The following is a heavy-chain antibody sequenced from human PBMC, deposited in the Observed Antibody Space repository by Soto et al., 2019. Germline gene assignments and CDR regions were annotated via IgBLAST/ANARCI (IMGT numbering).Heavy chain of an antibody. J-gene: IGHJ4*02. CDR1: GGSFSGYY. V-gene: IGHV4-34*01. CDR3: AGQLGMDPRVHQLFDY. D-gene: IGHD7-27*01. Sequence: SETLSLTCAVYGGSFSGYYWSWIRQPPGKGLEWIGEINHSGSTNYNPSLKSRVTISVDTSKNQFSLKLSSVTAADTAVYYCAGQLGMDPRVHQLFDYWGQGTLVTVSS. CDR2: INHSGST.